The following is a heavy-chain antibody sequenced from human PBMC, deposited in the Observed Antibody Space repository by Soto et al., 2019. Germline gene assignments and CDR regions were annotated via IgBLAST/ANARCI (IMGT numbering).Heavy chain of an antibody. CDR3: ARPVLPGGGDYDY. Sequence: PGGSLRLSFAASGFTFSSYWMHWVRQGPGKGLVWVSRFNSDGSSISYADSVKGRFTISRDNAKNTLYLQMNSLRAEDTAVYYYARPVLPGGGDYDYWGQGTLVTVSS. CDR2: FNSDGSSI. D-gene: IGHD5-12*01. CDR1: GFTFSSYW. J-gene: IGHJ4*02. V-gene: IGHV3-74*01.